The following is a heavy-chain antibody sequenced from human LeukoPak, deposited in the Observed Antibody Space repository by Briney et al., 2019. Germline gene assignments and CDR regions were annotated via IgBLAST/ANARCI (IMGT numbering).Heavy chain of an antibody. J-gene: IGHJ3*01. Sequence: PGGSLRLSCAASGFTFDDYAMPWVRQAPGKGLEWVSGISWNSGSIGYADSVKGRFTISRDNAKNSLYLQMNSLRPEDTAVYYCAKARHCTTATCASAAFDAWGQGTMVTVSS. CDR3: AKARHCTTATCASAAFDA. CDR2: ISWNSGSI. D-gene: IGHD2/OR15-2a*01. CDR1: GFTFDDYA. V-gene: IGHV3-9*01.